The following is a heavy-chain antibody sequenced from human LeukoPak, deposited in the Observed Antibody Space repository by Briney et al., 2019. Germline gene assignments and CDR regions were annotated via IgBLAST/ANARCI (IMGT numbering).Heavy chain of an antibody. Sequence: PGGSLRLSCAASGFTFSSFGMNWVRQAPGKGLEWVSSTSTSSSYIYYADSLKGRFSISRDNAKNSLYLQMNSLRAEDTAVYYCARLLVYNSGGEAFDHWGQGTLVTVSS. D-gene: IGHD1-20*01. J-gene: IGHJ4*02. CDR3: ARLLVYNSGGEAFDH. CDR2: TSTSSSYI. CDR1: GFTFSSFG. V-gene: IGHV3-21*01.